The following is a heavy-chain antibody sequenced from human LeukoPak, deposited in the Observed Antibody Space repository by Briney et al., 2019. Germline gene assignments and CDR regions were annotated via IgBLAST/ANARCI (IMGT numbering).Heavy chain of an antibody. V-gene: IGHV4-59*01. CDR1: GGSISSYY. Sequence: SETLSLTCTVSGGSISSYYWSWIRQPPGKGLEWIGYIYYSGSTNYNPSLKSRVTISVDTSKNQFSLKLSSVTAADTAVYYCASGYGDYFVYWGQGTLVTVSS. D-gene: IGHD4-17*01. CDR3: ASGYGDYFVY. J-gene: IGHJ4*02. CDR2: IYYSGST.